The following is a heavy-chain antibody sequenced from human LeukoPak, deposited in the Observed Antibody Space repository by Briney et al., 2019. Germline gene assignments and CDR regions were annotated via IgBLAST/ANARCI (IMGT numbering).Heavy chain of an antibody. CDR2: IYYSGST. CDR3: ARVKLEWNYYYYYMDV. D-gene: IGHD3-3*01. J-gene: IGHJ6*03. Sequence: SETLSLTCTVSGGSISSYYWSWIRQPPGKGLEWIGYIYYSGSTNYNPSLKSRVTISVDTSKNQFSLKLSSVTAADTAVYYCARVKLEWNYYYYYMDVWGKGTTVTVSS. V-gene: IGHV4-59*12. CDR1: GGSISSYY.